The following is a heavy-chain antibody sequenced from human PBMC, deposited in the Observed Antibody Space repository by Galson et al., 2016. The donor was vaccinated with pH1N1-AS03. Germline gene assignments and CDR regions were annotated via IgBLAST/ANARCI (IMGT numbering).Heavy chain of an antibody. Sequence: SKTLSLTCTVSGGYVSSSRNYWGWIRQPPGKGLEWIGSMYYTGSTYKTPSLQSRATISVDTSKNQFSLKLISVTAADTAVYYCARHERWFSSGWDIDSWSLGTLVTVFS. CDR1: GGYVSSSRNY. CDR3: ARHERWFSSGWDIDS. J-gene: IGHJ4*02. V-gene: IGHV4-39*07. D-gene: IGHD6-19*01. CDR2: MYYTGST.